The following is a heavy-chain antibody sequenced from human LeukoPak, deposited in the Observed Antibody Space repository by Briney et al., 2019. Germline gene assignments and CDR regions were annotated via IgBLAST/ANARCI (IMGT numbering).Heavy chain of an antibody. J-gene: IGHJ4*02. Sequence: ASVKVSCKASGYTFTGYYIAWVRQAPGQGLEWMGWMNPNTADTNYAQRFQGRVSMTRDMSISTAYMELSSLRSDDTAIFYCARSSGDSSLDYWGQGTLVTVSS. D-gene: IGHD2-15*01. CDR1: GYTFTGYY. CDR2: MNPNTADT. V-gene: IGHV1-2*02. CDR3: ARSSGDSSLDY.